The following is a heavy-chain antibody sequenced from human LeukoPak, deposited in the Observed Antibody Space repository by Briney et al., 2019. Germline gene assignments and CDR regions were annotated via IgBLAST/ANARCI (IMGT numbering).Heavy chain of an antibody. Sequence: GGSRRLSCAASGFTFSSYGMHWVRQAPGKGLEWVAVISYDGSNKYYADSVKGRFTISRDNSKNTLYLQMNSLRAEDTAVYYCAKDHTFDYWGQGTLVTVSS. CDR3: AKDHTFDY. J-gene: IGHJ4*02. CDR1: GFTFSSYG. CDR2: ISYDGSNK. V-gene: IGHV3-30*18.